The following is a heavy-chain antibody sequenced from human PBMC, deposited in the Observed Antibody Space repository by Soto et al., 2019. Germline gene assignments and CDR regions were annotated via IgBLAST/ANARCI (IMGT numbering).Heavy chain of an antibody. CDR1: GYTFTRYN. CDR3: ARVRGGGSEYFFDY. CDR2: INPSGGTT. Sequence: SVKVSCKASGYTFTRYNLHWVRQAPGQGLEWMAIINPSGGTTYYVQKFEGRVTLTTDTSTSTVYMELSSLRSDDTAVYYCARVRGGGSEYFFDYWGQGTLVNVSS. D-gene: IGHD2-15*01. V-gene: IGHV1-46*01. J-gene: IGHJ4*02.